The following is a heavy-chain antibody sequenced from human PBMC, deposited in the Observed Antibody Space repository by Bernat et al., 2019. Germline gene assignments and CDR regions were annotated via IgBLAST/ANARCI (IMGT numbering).Heavy chain of an antibody. D-gene: IGHD3-10*01. CDR3: ARGVPVAPVYYAMDV. V-gene: IGHV4-39*01. Sequence: QMQLQESGPGLVKPSETLSLTCTVSVGSTNSHDYYWGWFRQPPGKGLEWIGSVYPSGSTYYNPSPKSRVTVSVDTSKNQFSLKLGSVTAADTAVYHCARGVPVAPVYYAMDVWGQGTTVTVSS. CDR1: VGSTNSHDYY. J-gene: IGHJ6*02. CDR2: VYPSGST.